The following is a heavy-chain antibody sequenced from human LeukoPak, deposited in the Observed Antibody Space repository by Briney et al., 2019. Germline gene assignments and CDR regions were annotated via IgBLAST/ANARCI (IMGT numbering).Heavy chain of an antibody. Sequence: GGSLRLSCAASGFTFSSYTMNWVRQAPEKGLEWVSAIISSSGNIYYAESVKGRFTIPRDNAKNSLYLQMNSLRAEDTAVYYCARGAYYDILPGYYFDYWGQGTLVTVSS. V-gene: IGHV3-21*01. CDR3: ARGAYYDILPGYYFDY. CDR2: IISSSGNI. J-gene: IGHJ4*02. D-gene: IGHD3-9*01. CDR1: GFTFSSYT.